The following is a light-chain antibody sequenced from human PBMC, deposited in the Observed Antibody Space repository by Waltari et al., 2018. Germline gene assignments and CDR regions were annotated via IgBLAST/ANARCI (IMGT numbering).Light chain of an antibody. CDR1: QGIGNY. CDR3: QQYYSFPFT. V-gene: IGKV1-16*02. CDR2: AAS. Sequence: DIKMTQSPSSLSASVGDRVTLTCRASQGIGNYVAWFQQKPGKAPKSLIYAASSLQSGVPSKFSGSGSGTDFTLTISSLQPEDFATYYCQQYYSFPFTFGPGTTVDIK. J-gene: IGKJ3*01.